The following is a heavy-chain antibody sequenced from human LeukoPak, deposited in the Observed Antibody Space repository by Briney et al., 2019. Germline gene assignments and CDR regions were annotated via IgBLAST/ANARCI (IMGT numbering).Heavy chain of an antibody. V-gene: IGHV3-74*01. J-gene: IGHJ4*02. CDR3: ARDLSGCSSTSCFGTFGY. CDR1: GFTFSGYW. CDR2: INSDGTST. D-gene: IGHD2-2*01. Sequence: GGSLRLSCAASGFTFSGYWMHWVRQAPGKGLVRVSRINSDGTSTGYADSVKGRFTISRDDAKNTLYLQMNSLRAEDTAVYYCARDLSGCSSTSCFGTFGYWGQGTLVTVSS.